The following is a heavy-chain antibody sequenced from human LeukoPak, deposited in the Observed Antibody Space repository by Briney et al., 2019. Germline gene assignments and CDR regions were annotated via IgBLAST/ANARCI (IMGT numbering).Heavy chain of an antibody. D-gene: IGHD3-22*01. V-gene: IGHV3-9*01. Sequence: PGGSLRLSCAASGFTFDDYAMHWVRQAPGKGLEWVSGISWNSGSIGYADSVKGRFTISRDNAKNSLYLQMNSLRAEDTALYYCAKGLFVVSGRVDYWGQGTLVTVSS. CDR1: GFTFDDYA. CDR3: AKGLFVVSGRVDY. CDR2: ISWNSGSI. J-gene: IGHJ4*02.